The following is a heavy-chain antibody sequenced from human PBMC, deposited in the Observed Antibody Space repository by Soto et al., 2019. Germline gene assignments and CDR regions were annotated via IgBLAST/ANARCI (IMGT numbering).Heavy chain of an antibody. V-gene: IGHV3-21*01. CDR3: ARDGLSDYYGMDV. CDR1: GFTFSSYN. D-gene: IGHD2-2*03. Sequence: EVQLVESEGGLVKPGGSLRLSCAASGFTFSSYNMKWVRQAPGKGLEWVSSISSSSSYIYYADSVKGRVTVSRDNARKSLFLQMNSLRAEDTAVYYCARDGLSDYYGMDVWGQGATVTVSS. CDR2: ISSSSSYI. J-gene: IGHJ6*02.